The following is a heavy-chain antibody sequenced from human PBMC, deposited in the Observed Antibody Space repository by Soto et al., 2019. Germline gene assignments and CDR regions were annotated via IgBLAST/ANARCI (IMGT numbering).Heavy chain of an antibody. Sequence: GGSLRLSCAASGFTFSSFAMSWVRQAPGKGLQWVSGISSSGVSTYYADSVKGRFTISRDKSKNTLYLQMNSLRADDTAVYYCAKVRFGELLSPTSCDFDSWGQGTLVTVSS. CDR1: GFTFSSFA. V-gene: IGHV3-23*01. CDR2: ISSSGVST. CDR3: AKVRFGELLSPTSCDFDS. J-gene: IGHJ5*01. D-gene: IGHD3-10*01.